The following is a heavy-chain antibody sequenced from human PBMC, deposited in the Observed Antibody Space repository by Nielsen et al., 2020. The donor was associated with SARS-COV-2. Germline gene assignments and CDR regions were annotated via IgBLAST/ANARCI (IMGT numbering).Heavy chain of an antibody. J-gene: IGHJ6*02. CDR2: INAGNGST. Sequence: ASVKVSCKASGYTFTSYAMHWVRQAPGQRLEWMGWINAGNGSTKYSQKFQGRVTITRDTSASTAYMELSSLRFEDTAVYYCARERSREYGIDVWGQGTTVTVSS. V-gene: IGHV1-3*01. CDR1: GYTFTSYA. CDR3: ARERSREYGIDV. D-gene: IGHD1-26*01.